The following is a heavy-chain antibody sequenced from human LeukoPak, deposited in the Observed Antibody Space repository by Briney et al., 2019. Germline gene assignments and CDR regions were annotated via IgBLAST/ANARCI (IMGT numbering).Heavy chain of an antibody. J-gene: IGHJ6*02. CDR3: ARGTRVVVVPAAVLYYYYGMDV. V-gene: IGHV3-21*01. CDR1: GFTFSSYS. CDR2: ISSSSSYI. Sequence: GGSLRLSCAASGFTFSSYSMNWVRQAPGKGLEWVSSISSSSSYIYYADSVKGRFTISRDNAKNSLYLQMNSLRAEDTAVYYCARGTRVVVVPAAVLYYYYGMDVWGQGTTVTVPS. D-gene: IGHD2-2*01.